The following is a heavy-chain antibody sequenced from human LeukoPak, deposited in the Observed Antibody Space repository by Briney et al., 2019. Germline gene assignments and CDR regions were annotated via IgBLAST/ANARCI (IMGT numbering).Heavy chain of an antibody. CDR1: GFTFSNYA. J-gene: IGHJ4*02. CDR2: ISGSGDST. Sequence: GGSLRLSCAASGFTFSNYAMSWVRQATGKGLEWVSAISGSGDSTYYADSVKGRFTISRDNSKNTLYLQMNSLRAEDTAVYYCATLGFYYVFTFDCWGQGTLVTVSS. CDR3: ATLGFYYVFTFDC. D-gene: IGHD3-22*01. V-gene: IGHV3-23*01.